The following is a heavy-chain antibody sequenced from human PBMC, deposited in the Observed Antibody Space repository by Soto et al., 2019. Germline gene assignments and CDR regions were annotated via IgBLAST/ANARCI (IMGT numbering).Heavy chain of an antibody. CDR2: INAGNGNT. J-gene: IGHJ6*02. Sequence: ASVKVSCKASGYTFTSYAIHWVRQAPGQRLEWMGWINAGNGNTKYSQKFQGRVTITRDTSASTAYMELSSLKSEDTAVYYCARDFNIGGMAVWGQGTTVTVSS. D-gene: IGHD5-12*01. CDR1: GYTFTSYA. CDR3: ARDFNIGGMAV. V-gene: IGHV1-3*01.